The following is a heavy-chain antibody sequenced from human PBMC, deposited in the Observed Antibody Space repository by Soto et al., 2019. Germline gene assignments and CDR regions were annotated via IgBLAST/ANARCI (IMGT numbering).Heavy chain of an antibody. Sequence: GGSLRLSCAASGFTFSSYGMHWVRQAPGKGLEWVAVISYDGSNKYYADSVKGRFTISRDNSKNTLYLQMNSLRAEDTAVYYCAKDHSGSYGFDYWGQGTLVTVSS. CDR2: ISYDGSNK. V-gene: IGHV3-30*18. CDR1: GFTFSSYG. CDR3: AKDHSGSYGFDY. J-gene: IGHJ4*02. D-gene: IGHD1-26*01.